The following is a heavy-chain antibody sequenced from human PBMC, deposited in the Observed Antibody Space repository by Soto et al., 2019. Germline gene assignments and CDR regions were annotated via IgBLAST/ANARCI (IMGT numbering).Heavy chain of an antibody. CDR3: ARNYYDSGRFGLDP. CDR1: GGSFTDYY. CDR2: INHSGDT. Sequence: QVRLPQWGAGLLKPSETLSLTCAVYGGSFTDYYWSWIRQPPGKGLEWIGEINHSGDTNYNPSLKSRVTISVDTSKNQFSLKLSSVTAAYTAVYYCARNYYDSGRFGLDPWGQGTQVTVSS. J-gene: IGHJ5*02. V-gene: IGHV4-34*01. D-gene: IGHD3-22*01.